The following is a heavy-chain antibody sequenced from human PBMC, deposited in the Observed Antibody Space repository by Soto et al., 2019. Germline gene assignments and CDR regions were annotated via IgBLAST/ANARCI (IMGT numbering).Heavy chain of an antibody. Sequence: PSETLSLTCAVYGGSFSGYYWSWIRQPPGKGLEWIGEINHSGSTNYNPSLKSRVTISVDTSKNQFSLKLSSVTAADTAVYYCARVGRGYSYGYGAGWFDPWGQGTLVTVSS. CDR1: GGSFSGYY. D-gene: IGHD5-18*01. J-gene: IGHJ5*02. CDR2: INHSGST. CDR3: ARVGRGYSYGYGAGWFDP. V-gene: IGHV4-34*01.